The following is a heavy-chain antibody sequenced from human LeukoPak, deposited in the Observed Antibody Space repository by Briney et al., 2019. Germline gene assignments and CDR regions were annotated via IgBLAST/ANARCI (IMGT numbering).Heavy chain of an antibody. Sequence: ASVKVSCKASGYTFTSYAMHWLRQAPGQRLEWMGWINAGNGNTKYSQKFQGRVTITRDTSASTAYMELSSLRSEDTAVYYCARLKGYCSGGSCYRLQYYFDYWGQGTLVTVSS. CDR3: ARLKGYCSGGSCYRLQYYFDY. V-gene: IGHV1-3*01. J-gene: IGHJ4*02. D-gene: IGHD2-15*01. CDR1: GYTFTSYA. CDR2: INAGNGNT.